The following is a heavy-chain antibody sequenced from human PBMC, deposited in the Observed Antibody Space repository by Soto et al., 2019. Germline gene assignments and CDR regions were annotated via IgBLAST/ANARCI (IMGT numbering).Heavy chain of an antibody. D-gene: IGHD2-2*01. CDR1: GGSFSGYY. Sequence: QVQLQQWGAGLLKPSETLSLTCAVYGGSFSGYYWSWIRQPPGKGLEWIGEINHSGSTNYNPSLKSRVTISVDTSKNQFSLKLSSVTAADTAVYYCARGNCSSTSCYRDEAFDIWGQGTMVTVSS. J-gene: IGHJ3*02. CDR2: INHSGST. V-gene: IGHV4-34*01. CDR3: ARGNCSSTSCYRDEAFDI.